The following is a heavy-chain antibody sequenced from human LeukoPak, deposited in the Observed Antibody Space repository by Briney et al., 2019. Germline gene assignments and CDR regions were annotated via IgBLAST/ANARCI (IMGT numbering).Heavy chain of an antibody. Sequence: PSETLSLTCTVSGGFISGYYWSWIRQPPGKGLEWVGYIYYSGSTNYNPSFKSRVTISVDTSKNQFSLKLSSVTAADTAVYYCARQLGSSGISTKWFDPWGQGTLVTVSS. CDR1: GGFISGYY. V-gene: IGHV4-59*08. J-gene: IGHJ5*02. CDR3: ARQLGSSGISTKWFDP. CDR2: IYYSGST. D-gene: IGHD6-19*01.